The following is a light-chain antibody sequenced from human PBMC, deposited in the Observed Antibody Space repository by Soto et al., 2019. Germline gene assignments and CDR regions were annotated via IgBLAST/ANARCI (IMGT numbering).Light chain of an antibody. V-gene: IGLV2-14*01. CDR1: SSDIGSQNF. CDR3: SSYSTSYTWV. CDR2: GVT. J-gene: IGLJ3*02. Sequence: QSVLTQPASVSGSPGQSITISCIGTSSDIGSQNFVSWHQQRPGKAPKFIIYGVTNRPSGVSNRFSGSKSGNTASLTIFGLQADDEADYYCSSYSTSYTWVFGGGTKLTVL.